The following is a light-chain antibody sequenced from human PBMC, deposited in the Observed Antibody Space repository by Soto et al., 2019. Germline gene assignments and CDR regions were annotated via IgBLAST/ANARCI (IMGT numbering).Light chain of an antibody. CDR2: DAS. CDR3: QKYVSSPRK. J-gene: IGKJ1*01. CDR1: QSVSNSY. V-gene: IGKV3-20*01. Sequence: EIVLTHSPGTLSFSPLEIATLSFRSSQSVSNSYLAWYQQKPGQAPRLLIYDASSRATGIPDRFSGSGSGTTFTLTISRLEPEDFAVYYCQKYVSSPRKFGQGTKVDIK.